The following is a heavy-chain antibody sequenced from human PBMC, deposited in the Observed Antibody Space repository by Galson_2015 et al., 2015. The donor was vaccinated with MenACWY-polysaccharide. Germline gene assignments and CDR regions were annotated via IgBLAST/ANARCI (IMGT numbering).Heavy chain of an antibody. V-gene: IGHV1-69*02. CDR1: GGSLSSYS. J-gene: IGHJ4*02. D-gene: IGHD2-15*01. CDR2: IIPFATME. Sequence: SVKVSCKASGGSLSSYSIGWVRPAPGQGLEWMGRIIPFATMENYAQKFQGRVTISADTSINTVYMQLTSLTSDDTAVYFCARVDCSGGHCYFGYWGQGTLVTVSS. CDR3: ARVDCSGGHCYFGY.